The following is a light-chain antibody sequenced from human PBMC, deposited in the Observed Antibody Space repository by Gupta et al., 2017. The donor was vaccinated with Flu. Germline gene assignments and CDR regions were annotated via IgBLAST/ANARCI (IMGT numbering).Light chain of an antibody. CDR3: QQYDTWPYT. V-gene: IGKV3-15*01. CDR1: QSVSSK. Sequence: EIVMTQSPATLSVSPGERATLSCRASQSVSSKLAWYQQKPGQAPRLLIYVASTRATDIPARFSGSGSGTEFTLTISSLQSEDFAVYYCQQYDTWPYTFGQGTKLEIK. CDR2: VAS. J-gene: IGKJ2*01.